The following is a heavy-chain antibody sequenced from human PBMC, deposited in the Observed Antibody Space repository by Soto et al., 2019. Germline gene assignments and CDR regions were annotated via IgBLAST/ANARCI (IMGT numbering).Heavy chain of an antibody. CDR3: ASGGGGYNWSKKPFDP. J-gene: IGHJ5*02. D-gene: IGHD1-20*01. V-gene: IGHV4-39*07. CDR2: IYYDGST. CDR1: CGPLSNTGYW. Sequence: LEALSVTCTVSCGPLSNTGYWRGWIRQPAGKGLEWMGEIYYDGSTNYNPSLKSRVIISVDTSKNQFSLNLNSVTAADTAVYYCASGGGGYNWSKKPFDPWGQGILVTVSS.